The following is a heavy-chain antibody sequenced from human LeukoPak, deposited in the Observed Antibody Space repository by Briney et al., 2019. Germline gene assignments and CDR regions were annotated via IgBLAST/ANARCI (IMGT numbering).Heavy chain of an antibody. CDR1: GYSSTNYG. CDR3: ARDVGITVADSFDP. V-gene: IGHV1-18*01. CDR2: IHIYRGNT. D-gene: IGHD6-13*01. J-gene: IGHJ5*02. Sequence: PGASVKVSCKASGYSSTNYGISWVRQAPGQGLEWMGWIHIYRGNTNYAQKFQGRVTMTTDTSTGTVYMEVRGLRSDDTAMYYCARDVGITVADSFDPWGQGTLVTVSS.